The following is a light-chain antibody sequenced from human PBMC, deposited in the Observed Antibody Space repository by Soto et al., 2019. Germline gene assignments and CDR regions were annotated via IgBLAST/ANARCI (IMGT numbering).Light chain of an antibody. CDR2: TVS. CDR3: MQGTHWPRT. Sequence: DILMTQTPLSLPVTPGEPASISCRSSESLLDSDDGNTYLDWYLQKPGQSPQLLIYTVSYRASGVPDRFSGSGSGANFTLNISRVEAEDVGVYYCMQGTHWPRTFGQGTTVDIK. CDR1: ESLLDSDDGNTY. J-gene: IGKJ1*01. V-gene: IGKV2-40*01.